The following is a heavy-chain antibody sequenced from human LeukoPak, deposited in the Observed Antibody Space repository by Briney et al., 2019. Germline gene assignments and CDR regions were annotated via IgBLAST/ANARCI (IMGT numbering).Heavy chain of an antibody. Sequence: ASVKVSCKASGFTFTSSAVQWVRQARGQRLEWIGWIVVCSGNTNYAQKFQERVTITRDMSTNTPYMELSSLRSEDTAVYYCAAAGVVPAALGYYYGMDVWGKGTTVTVSS. CDR1: GFTFTSSA. CDR3: AAAGVVPAALGYYYGMDV. D-gene: IGHD2-2*01. J-gene: IGHJ6*04. V-gene: IGHV1-58*01. CDR2: IVVCSGNT.